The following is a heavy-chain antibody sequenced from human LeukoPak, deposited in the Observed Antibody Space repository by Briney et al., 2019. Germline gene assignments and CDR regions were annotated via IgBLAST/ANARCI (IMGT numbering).Heavy chain of an antibody. D-gene: IGHD2-15*01. Sequence: SVKVSCKASGGTFSSYAISWVRQAPGQGLEWMGRIIPIFGTANYAQKFQGRVTITTDESTSTAYMELSSLGSEDTAVYYCARDQCSGGSCYSYYFDYWGQGTLVTVSS. CDR2: IIPIFGTA. J-gene: IGHJ4*02. CDR1: GGTFSSYA. V-gene: IGHV1-69*05. CDR3: ARDQCSGGSCYSYYFDY.